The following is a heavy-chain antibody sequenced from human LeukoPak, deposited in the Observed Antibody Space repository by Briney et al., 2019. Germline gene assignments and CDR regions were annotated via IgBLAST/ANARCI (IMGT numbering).Heavy chain of an antibody. Sequence: ASVKVSCKASGYTFTAYYIHWVRQAPGQGLEWMGWINPNSGGTNYAQRFQGRVSMTRDTSISTTYMELSTLRSDDTAIYYCARVMYQLPYFDSWGKGTLVTVSS. CDR1: GYTFTAYY. CDR3: ARVMYQLPYFDS. CDR2: INPNSGGT. J-gene: IGHJ4*02. D-gene: IGHD2-2*01. V-gene: IGHV1-2*02.